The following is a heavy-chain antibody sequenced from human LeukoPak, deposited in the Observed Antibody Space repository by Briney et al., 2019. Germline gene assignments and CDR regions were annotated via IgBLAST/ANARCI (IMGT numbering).Heavy chain of an antibody. CDR1: GYTFTSYY. V-gene: IGHV1-46*01. J-gene: IGHJ4*02. CDR3: ARVGYSSGWYAYFDY. Sequence: ASVKVSCKASGYTFTSYYMHWVRQAPGQGPEWMGIINPSGGSTSYAQKFQGRVTMTRDTSTSTVYMELSSLRSEDTAVYYCARVGYSSGWYAYFDYWGQGTLVTVSS. CDR2: INPSGGST. D-gene: IGHD6-19*01.